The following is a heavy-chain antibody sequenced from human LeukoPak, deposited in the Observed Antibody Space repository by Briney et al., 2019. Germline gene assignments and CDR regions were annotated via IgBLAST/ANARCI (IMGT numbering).Heavy chain of an antibody. CDR3: AKAVKYSSSYFDY. CDR2: ISANGANT. CDR1: GFTFDTYA. J-gene: IGHJ4*02. D-gene: IGHD6-13*01. V-gene: IGHV3-23*01. Sequence: GGSLRLSCAVSGFTFDTYAMSWVRQAPGKGLEWVSSISANGANTYYADPVKGRFTISRDNSKSTLHLQLNSLGAEDTAVYYCAKAVKYSSSYFDYWGQGTLVTVSS.